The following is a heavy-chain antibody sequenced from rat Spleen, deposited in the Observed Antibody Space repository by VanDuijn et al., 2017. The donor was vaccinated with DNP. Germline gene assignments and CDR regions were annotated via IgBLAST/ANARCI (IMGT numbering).Heavy chain of an antibody. CDR1: GYSITNNY. CDR3: TRSLVNPFDY. D-gene: IGHD1-5*01. CDR2: ITYSGYT. Sequence: EVQLQESGSGLVKPSQSLSLTCSVTGYSITNNYWGWIRKFPGNKMEWIGHITYSGYTNYNPSLKSRISITRDTSKNQFFLHLSSVTTEDTATYFCTRSLVNPFDYWGQGVMVTVSS. V-gene: IGHV3-1*01. J-gene: IGHJ2*01.